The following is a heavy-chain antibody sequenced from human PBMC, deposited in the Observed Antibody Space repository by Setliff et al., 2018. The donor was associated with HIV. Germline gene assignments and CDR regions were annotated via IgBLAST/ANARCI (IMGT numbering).Heavy chain of an antibody. Sequence: SETLSLTCTVSGGSISSYYWSWIRQPPGKGLEWIGYIDYSGSTNYNPSLKSRFTISVDTSKNQFSLKLSSVTAADTALYYCARAELPTHVDYWGQGTLVTVSS. CDR2: IDYSGST. CDR3: ARAELPTHVDY. J-gene: IGHJ4*02. V-gene: IGHV4-59*01. D-gene: IGHD2-15*01. CDR1: GGSISSYY.